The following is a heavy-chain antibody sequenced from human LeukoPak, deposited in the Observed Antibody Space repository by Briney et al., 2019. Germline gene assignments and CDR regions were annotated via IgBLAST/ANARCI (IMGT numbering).Heavy chain of an antibody. CDR3: ARDPIEMATIAPRTLDY. CDR1: GFTFSSYW. CDR2: INSDGSST. J-gene: IGHJ4*02. V-gene: IGHV3-74*01. Sequence: PGGSLRLSCAASGFTFSSYWMHWVRQAPGKGLVRVSRINSDGSSTSCADSVKGRFTISRDNAKNTLYLQMNSLRAEDTAVYYCARDPIEMATIAPRTLDYWGQGTLVTVSS. D-gene: IGHD5-24*01.